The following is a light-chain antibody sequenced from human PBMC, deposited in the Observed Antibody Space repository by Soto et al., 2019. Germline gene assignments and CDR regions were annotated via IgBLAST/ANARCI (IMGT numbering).Light chain of an antibody. Sequence: EIVMTQSPATLSVSPGERAALSCRASQNVYSNLAWYQQKPGQAPRLVIYDASNRATGIPDRFSGSGSGTEFTLTISRLEPEDFAVYYCQQYGSSGTFGQGTKVDNK. CDR3: QQYGSSGT. V-gene: IGKV3-20*01. J-gene: IGKJ1*01. CDR1: QNVYSN. CDR2: DAS.